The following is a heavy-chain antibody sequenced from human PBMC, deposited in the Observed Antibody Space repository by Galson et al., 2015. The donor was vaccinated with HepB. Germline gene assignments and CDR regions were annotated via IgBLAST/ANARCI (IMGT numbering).Heavy chain of an antibody. CDR3: ARGGMATIGGPTFDY. J-gene: IGHJ4*02. D-gene: IGHD5-24*01. CDR2: INPSNGNT. Sequence: SCKAYHYTFTKFGISWVRQAPGQGLEWMGWINPSNGNTNYAQKFQGRVIMTTDTSTSTAYMELRSLRSDDTAVYYCARGGMATIGGPTFDYWGQGTLVTVSS. CDR1: HYTFTKFG. V-gene: IGHV1-18*01.